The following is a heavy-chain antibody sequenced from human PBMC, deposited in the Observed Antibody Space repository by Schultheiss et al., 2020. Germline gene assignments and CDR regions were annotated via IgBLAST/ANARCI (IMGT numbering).Heavy chain of an antibody. CDR3: ARGGQWLPLDY. D-gene: IGHD6-19*01. CDR1: GFTFDDYA. V-gene: IGHV3-48*03. Sequence: GGSLRLSCAASGFTFDDYAMHWVRQAPGKGLEWVSGISGSGSTIYYADSVKGRFTISRDNAKNSLYLQMNSLRAEDTAVYYCARGGQWLPLDYWGQGTLVNGSS. J-gene: IGHJ4*02. CDR2: ISGSGSTI.